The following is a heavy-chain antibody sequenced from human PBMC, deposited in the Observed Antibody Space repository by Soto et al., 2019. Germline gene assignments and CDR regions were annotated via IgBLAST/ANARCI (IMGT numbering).Heavy chain of an antibody. D-gene: IGHD3-22*01. CDR1: GYTFTSYG. CDR2: ISAYNGNT. CDR3: ARVFTMITTPNDS. Sequence: SSVKVSCKASGYTFTSYGISWVRQAPGQGLEWMGWISAYNGNTNYAQKLQGRVTMTTDTSTSTAYMELRSLRSDDTAVYYCARVFTMITTPNDSWDKGPLVTVSS. J-gene: IGHJ4*02. V-gene: IGHV1-18*01.